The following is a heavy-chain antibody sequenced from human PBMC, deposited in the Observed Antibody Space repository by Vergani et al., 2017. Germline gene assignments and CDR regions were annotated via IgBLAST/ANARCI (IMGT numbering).Heavy chain of an antibody. CDR1: GGSFSTGGQS. J-gene: IGHJ3*01. CDR3: SRDGGEYDKNSLDV. V-gene: IGHV4-61*02. Sequence: QVQLQESGPGLVKPSQTLSLTCTVSGGSFSTGGQSWTWLRQSAGKGLEWIGGIYTSGATNYNPSLRCRATMSVDASKKQFSLKFTSVTAADTALYYCSRDGGEYDKNSLDVWGQGTNVTVTS. CDR2: IYTSGAT. D-gene: IGHD2-21*01.